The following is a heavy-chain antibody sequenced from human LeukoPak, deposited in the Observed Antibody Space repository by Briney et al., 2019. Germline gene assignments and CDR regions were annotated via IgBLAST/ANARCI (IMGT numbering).Heavy chain of an antibody. V-gene: IGHV3-23*01. J-gene: IGHJ5*02. CDR2: ISDSGDGT. CDR3: AKETSYTPWFDP. D-gene: IGHD2-2*02. CDR1: GFTFSSYA. Sequence: RTGGSLRLSCAVSGFTFSSYAMSWVRQAPGKGLEWVSAISDSGDGTYYADSVKGRFTISRDNSKNTLYLQMDSLRAEDTAVYYCAKETSYTPWFDPWGQGTLVTVSS.